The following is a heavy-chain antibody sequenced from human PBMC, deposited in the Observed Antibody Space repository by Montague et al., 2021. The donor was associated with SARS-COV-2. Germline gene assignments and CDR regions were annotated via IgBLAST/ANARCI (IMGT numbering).Heavy chain of an antibody. CDR2: MYYSGST. CDR3: AREGRGYCSSTSCQSAFDI. D-gene: IGHD2-2*01. Sequence: SETLSLTCTVSGGSISSYYWSWIRQPPGKGLEWIGYMYYSGSTNYNPSLKSRVTISVDTSKNQFSLKLSSMTAAGTAVCYCAREGRGYCSSTSCQSAFDIWGQGTMVTVSS. CDR1: GGSISSYY. V-gene: IGHV4-59*01. J-gene: IGHJ3*02.